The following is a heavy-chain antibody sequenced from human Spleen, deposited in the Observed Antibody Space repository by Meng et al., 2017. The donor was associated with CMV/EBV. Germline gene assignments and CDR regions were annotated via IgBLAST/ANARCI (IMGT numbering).Heavy chain of an antibody. V-gene: IGHV4-34*01. CDR1: GGSFSDYY. Sequence: SQTLSLTCGIYGGSFSDYYWSWIRQPPGQGLEWIGEINHRGNTNYNPSLKSRVTMSVDTSKNQFSLKLSSVIAADTAVYYCARTSTYCTATSCYTDYFDYWGQGTLVPVSS. CDR2: INHRGNT. J-gene: IGHJ4*02. D-gene: IGHD2-2*02. CDR3: ARTSTYCTATSCYTDYFDY.